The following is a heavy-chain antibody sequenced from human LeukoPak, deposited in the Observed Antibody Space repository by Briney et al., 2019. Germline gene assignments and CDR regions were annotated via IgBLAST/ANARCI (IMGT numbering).Heavy chain of an antibody. D-gene: IGHD3-3*01. V-gene: IGHV4-34*01. Sequence: PSETLSLTCAVYGGSFSGYYWSWIRQPPGKGLEWIGEINHSGSTNYNPSLKSRVTISVDTSKNQFSLKLSSVTAADTAVYYCARAPAEGYYDFWSGYYYYYYMDVWGKGTTVTVSS. CDR3: ARAPAEGYYDFWSGYYYYYYMDV. CDR1: GGSFSGYY. CDR2: INHSGST. J-gene: IGHJ6*03.